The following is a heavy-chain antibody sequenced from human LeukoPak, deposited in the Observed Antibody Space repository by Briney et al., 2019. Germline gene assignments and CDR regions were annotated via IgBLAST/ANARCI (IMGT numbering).Heavy chain of an antibody. CDR2: INHSGST. V-gene: IGHV4-38-2*01. J-gene: IGHJ4*02. D-gene: IGHD3-10*01. CDR1: GYSISSGHY. CDR3: ARRSYYGSGSYVH. Sequence: SETLSLTCAVSGYSISSGHYWGWIRQPPGKGLEWIGEINHSGSTNYNPSLKSRVTISVDTSKNQLALKLSSVTAADTAVYYCARRSYYGSGSYVHWGQGTLVTVSS.